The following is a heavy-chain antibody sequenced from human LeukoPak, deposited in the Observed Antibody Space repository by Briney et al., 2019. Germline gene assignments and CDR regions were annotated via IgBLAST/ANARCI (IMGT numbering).Heavy chain of an antibody. Sequence: GGSLRLSCAASGFTFSNNAMHWGRQAPGKGLEWVALISYDATNKYYGDSVKGRFTISRDNAKNSVYLQMNSLRAEDTAVYYCARDLMGIAYRGAFYYWGQGTLVTVSS. D-gene: IGHD6-13*01. V-gene: IGHV3-30*04. J-gene: IGHJ4*02. CDR2: ISYDATNK. CDR3: ARDLMGIAYRGAFYY. CDR1: GFTFSNNA.